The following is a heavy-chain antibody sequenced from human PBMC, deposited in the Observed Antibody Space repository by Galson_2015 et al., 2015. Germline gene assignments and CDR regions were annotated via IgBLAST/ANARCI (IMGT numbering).Heavy chain of an antibody. J-gene: IGHJ5*02. V-gene: IGHV3-48*02. CDR1: GFTFSSYN. CDR3: ARDSCETTCPPAPNWFDP. D-gene: IGHD1-1*01. CDR2: ISSSSTTI. Sequence: SLRLSCAASGFTFSSYNMNWVRQAPGKGLEWVSYISSSSTTIYYADSVKGRFTISRDNAKNSLYLQMNSLRDEDTAVYYCARDSCETTCPPAPNWFDPWGQGTLVTVSS.